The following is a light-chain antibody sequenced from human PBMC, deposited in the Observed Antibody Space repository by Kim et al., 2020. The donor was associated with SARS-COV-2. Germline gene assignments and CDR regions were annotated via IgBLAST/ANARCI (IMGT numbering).Light chain of an antibody. CDR2: GAS. CDR3: QQANSFPPWT. V-gene: IGKV1-12*01. CDR1: QDINTW. Sequence: IQLTQSPSSVSASVGDRVTITCRASQDINTWLGWHQQKPGKAPKLLIYGASNLQSGVPSRFSGSGSGTDFTLTISRLQPDDCATYYCQQANSFPPWTFGQGTKVDIK. J-gene: IGKJ1*01.